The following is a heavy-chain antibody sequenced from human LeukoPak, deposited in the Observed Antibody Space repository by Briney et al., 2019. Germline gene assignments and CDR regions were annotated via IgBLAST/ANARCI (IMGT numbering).Heavy chain of an antibody. CDR2: TYYRSKWYN. J-gene: IGHJ4*02. CDR3: AREGKGIAARLWYFDY. D-gene: IGHD6-6*01. Sequence: SQTLSLTCAISGDSVSSNSAAWNWIRQSPSRGLEWLGRTYYRSKWYNDYAISVKSRIAINPDTSKNQFSLQLNSVIPEDTAVYYCAREGKGIAARLWYFDYWGQGTLVTVSS. V-gene: IGHV6-1*01. CDR1: GDSVSSNSAA.